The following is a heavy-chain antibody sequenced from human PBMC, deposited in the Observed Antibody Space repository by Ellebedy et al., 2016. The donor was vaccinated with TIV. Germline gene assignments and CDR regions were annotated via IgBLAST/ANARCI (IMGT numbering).Heavy chain of an antibody. CDR3: AGAPNQDFFDY. CDR2: TYYSGST. J-gene: IGHJ4*02. Sequence: MPSETLSLTCTVSGGSISTEHYWSWMRQPLGKGLEWIGSTYYSGSTNYNPSLKRRVTMSVDTSRNQFPLKLKSVTAADSAVYFCAGAPNQDFFDYWGQGTLVTVS. CDR1: GGSISTEHY. V-gene: IGHV4-59*03. D-gene: IGHD1-14*01.